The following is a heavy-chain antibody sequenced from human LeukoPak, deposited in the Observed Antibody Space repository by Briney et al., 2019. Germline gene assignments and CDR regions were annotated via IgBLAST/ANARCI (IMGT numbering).Heavy chain of an antibody. D-gene: IGHD3-10*01. CDR1: GFTFSDHY. CDR3: TKLARAPRDFDY. CDR2: SRDKGNSYTT. J-gene: IGHJ4*01. Sequence: GGSLRLSCAASGFTFSDHYIDWVRQAPGKGLGWVGGSRDKGNSYTTAYPASVRGRFTISRDDSNNSLYLQMNSLKIEDTAVYYCTKLARAPRDFDYWGQGTLVTVSS. V-gene: IGHV3-72*01.